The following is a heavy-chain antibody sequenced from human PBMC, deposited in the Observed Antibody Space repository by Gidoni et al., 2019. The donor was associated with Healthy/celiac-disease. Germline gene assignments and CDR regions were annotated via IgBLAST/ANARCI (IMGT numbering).Heavy chain of an antibody. J-gene: IGHJ4*02. CDR1: GGSFSGYY. CDR2: INHSGST. CDR3: ARPRGPYYFDY. Sequence: QVQLQQWGAGLLKPSETLSLTCAVYGGSFSGYYWSWIRQPPGKGLEWIGEINHSGSTNYNPSLKSRVTISVDTSKNQFSLKLSSVTAADTAVYYCARPRGPYYFDYWGQGTLVTVSS. V-gene: IGHV4-34*01.